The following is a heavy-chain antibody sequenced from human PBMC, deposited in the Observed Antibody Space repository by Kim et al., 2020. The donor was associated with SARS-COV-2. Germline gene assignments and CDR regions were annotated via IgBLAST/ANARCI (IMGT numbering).Heavy chain of an antibody. Sequence: GGSLRLSCAASGFTFSSYSMNWVRQAPGKGLEWVSSISSSSSYIYYADSVKGRFTISRDNAKNSLDLQMNSLRAEETAVYYCARDGGMATSFDYWGQGTLVTVSS. D-gene: IGHD5-12*01. CDR2: ISSSSSYI. CDR1: GFTFSSYS. J-gene: IGHJ4*02. V-gene: IGHV3-21*01. CDR3: ARDGGMATSFDY.